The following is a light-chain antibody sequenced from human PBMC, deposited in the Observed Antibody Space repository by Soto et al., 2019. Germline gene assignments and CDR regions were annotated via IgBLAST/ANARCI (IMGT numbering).Light chain of an antibody. Sequence: QSVLTQPPSASGTPGQTVTISCSGSSSNIGSKSVQWYQQLPETAPKLLIYSNNRRPSGVPDRFSGSKSGTSASLAISGLQSEDEAHYYCGAWDDSLNVLVFGGGTKLTVL. CDR2: SNN. CDR3: GAWDDSLNVLV. V-gene: IGLV1-44*01. CDR1: SSNIGSKS. J-gene: IGLJ2*01.